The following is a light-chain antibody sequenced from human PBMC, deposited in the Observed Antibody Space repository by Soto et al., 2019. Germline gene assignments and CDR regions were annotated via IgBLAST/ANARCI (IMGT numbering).Light chain of an antibody. J-gene: IGKJ4*01. CDR3: QESYSTPLA. Sequence: DIQVTQSPSSLSASVGDRVTLTCRTSQNINIFLNWYQQKPGRAPMVVISAASNLESGVPSRFSGRGSGTEFTLTISNLQPGDSALYFCQESYSTPLAFGGGTRVEIK. V-gene: IGKV1-39*01. CDR1: QNINIF. CDR2: AAS.